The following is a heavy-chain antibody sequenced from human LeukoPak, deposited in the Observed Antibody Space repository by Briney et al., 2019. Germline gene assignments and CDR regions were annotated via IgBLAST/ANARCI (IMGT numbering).Heavy chain of an antibody. D-gene: IGHD3-9*01. Sequence: GRSLRLSCAASGFTFDDYAMHWVRQAPGKGLEWVSGISWNSGSIGYADSVKGRFTISRDNAKNSLYLQMNSLRAEDTALYYCAKANYDILTGSGFDPWGQGTLVTVSS. CDR1: GFTFDDYA. J-gene: IGHJ5*02. CDR3: AKANYDILTGSGFDP. V-gene: IGHV3-9*01. CDR2: ISWNSGSI.